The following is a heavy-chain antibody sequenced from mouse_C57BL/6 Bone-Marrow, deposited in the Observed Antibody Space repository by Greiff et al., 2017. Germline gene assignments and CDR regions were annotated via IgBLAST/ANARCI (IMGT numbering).Heavy chain of an antibody. CDR1: GFSFTSYG. V-gene: IGHV2-2*01. CDR2: IWCGGST. Sequence: VQLQQSGPGLVQPSQTLSITCTVSGFSFTSYGVNWVRQSPGKGLEWMGVIWCGGSTDYNAAIISRLSISKDNSKSQVFFRMNSLQADDTDRYYCARPMTLAYWGQGTLVTVSA. CDR3: ARPMTLAY. D-gene: IGHD2-3*01. J-gene: IGHJ3*01.